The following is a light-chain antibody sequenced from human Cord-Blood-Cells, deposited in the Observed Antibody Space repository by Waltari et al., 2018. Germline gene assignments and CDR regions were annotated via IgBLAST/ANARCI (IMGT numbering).Light chain of an antibody. CDR2: WAS. V-gene: IGKV4-1*01. CDR1: QSVLSSSNNKNC. Sequence: DIVMTQSPDSLAVSLGERATIHCKPSQSVLSSSNNKNCLAWYQQKPGQPPKLLIYWASTRESGVPDRFSGSGSGTDFTLTISSLQAEDVAVYYCQQYYSTPFTFGPGTKVDIK. J-gene: IGKJ3*01. CDR3: QQYYSTPFT.